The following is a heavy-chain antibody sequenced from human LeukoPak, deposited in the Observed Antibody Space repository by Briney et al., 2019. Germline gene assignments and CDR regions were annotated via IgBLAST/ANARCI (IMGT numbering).Heavy chain of an antibody. D-gene: IGHD1-20*01. CDR2: IYPHDSDT. CDR1: GYTFTNYW. Sequence: GESLKISCKGSGYTFTNYWIGWVRQMPGKGLEWMGVIYPHDSDTRYSPSFQGQITISADKSISTAYLQWSSLKASDTAIYYCAREVLTGTLTHPGDYWGQGTLVAVSS. CDR3: AREVLTGTLTHPGDY. V-gene: IGHV5-51*01. J-gene: IGHJ4*02.